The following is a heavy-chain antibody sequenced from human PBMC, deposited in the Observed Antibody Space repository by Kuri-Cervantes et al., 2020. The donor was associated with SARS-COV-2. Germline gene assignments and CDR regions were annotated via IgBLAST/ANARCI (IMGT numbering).Heavy chain of an antibody. CDR1: GGTFSSYA. V-gene: IGHV1-69*04. J-gene: IGHJ4*02. CDR3: ARAGGGIVGANHFDY. D-gene: IGHD1-26*01. CDR2: IIPILGIA. Sequence: SVKVSCKASGGTFSSYAISWVRQAPGQGLEWMGRIIPILGIANYAQKFQGRVTITADKSTSTAYMELSSLRSEDTAVYYCARAGGGIVGANHFDYWGQGTLVTVSS.